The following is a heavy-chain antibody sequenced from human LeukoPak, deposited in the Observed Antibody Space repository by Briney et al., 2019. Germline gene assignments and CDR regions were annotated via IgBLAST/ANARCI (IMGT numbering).Heavy chain of an antibody. CDR3: AKDGQYSSAETFDY. D-gene: IGHD6-19*01. CDR1: GFTFSSYS. J-gene: IGHJ4*02. CDR2: ISGSGGST. V-gene: IGHV3-23*01. Sequence: GGSLRLSRAASGFTFSSYSMSWVRQAPGKGLEWVSAISGSGGSTYYADSVKGRFTISRDNSKNTLYLQMNSLRAEDTAVYYCAKDGQYSSAETFDYWGQGTLVTVSS.